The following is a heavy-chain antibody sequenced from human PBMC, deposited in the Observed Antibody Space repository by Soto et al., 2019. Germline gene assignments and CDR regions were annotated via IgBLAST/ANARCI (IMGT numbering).Heavy chain of an antibody. D-gene: IGHD6-13*01. CDR3: ARTYSSSWNYLDY. J-gene: IGHJ4*02. Sequence: QVQLVESGGGVVQPGRSLRLSCTASGFTFDSHTMHWVRQSPGKGLEWVALISFDGSLKYDSDSVKGRFSISRDNSKNRVFLEVNSLRPEDTAVYYCARTYSSSWNYLDYWGQGVQVIVSS. CDR2: ISFDGSLK. V-gene: IGHV3-30*04. CDR1: GFTFDSHT.